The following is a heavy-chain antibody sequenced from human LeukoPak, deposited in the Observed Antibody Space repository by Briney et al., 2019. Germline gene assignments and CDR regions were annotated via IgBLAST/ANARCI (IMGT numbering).Heavy chain of an antibody. CDR1: GGSISSFY. CDR2: IYYSGST. V-gene: IGHV4-59*01. D-gene: IGHD3-22*01. J-gene: IGHJ4*02. CDR3: ARRAYSSGYYFFDF. Sequence: PSETLSLTCTVSGGSISSFYWSWLRQPPGKGPERIGYIYYSGSTNYNPSLKSRVTISIDTSENQFSLKLSSVTAADTAVYYCARRAYSSGYYFFDFWGQGTLVTVSS.